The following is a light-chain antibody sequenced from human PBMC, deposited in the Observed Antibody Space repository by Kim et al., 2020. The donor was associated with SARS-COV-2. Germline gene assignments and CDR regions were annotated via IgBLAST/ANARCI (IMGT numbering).Light chain of an antibody. CDR3: QTWGTGIRV. V-gene: IGLV4-69*01. Sequence: SVKRTSTMSSGKRSYASEWNQQQPEKGPGHLMILNRNGSNKKGDGIPDRFSGSSSGAERYLTISSVQTEDEADYYCQTWGTGIRVFGGGTQLTVL. J-gene: IGLJ3*02. CDR1: SGKRSYA. CDR2: LNRNGSN.